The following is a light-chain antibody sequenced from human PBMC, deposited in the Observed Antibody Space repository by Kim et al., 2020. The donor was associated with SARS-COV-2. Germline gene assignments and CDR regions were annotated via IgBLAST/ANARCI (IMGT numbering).Light chain of an antibody. V-gene: IGKV1-12*01. CDR2: ASS. CDR3: QQADTFPYT. CDR1: QGVSSW. J-gene: IGKJ2*01. Sequence: DIQMTQSPIPVSASIGDRVTISCRASQGVSSWVAWYQQKPGKAPKLLLYASSSLRSGVSPRFSGSGSGTDFTLTISNVQPEDFATYYCQQADTFPYTFGQGTKLEIK.